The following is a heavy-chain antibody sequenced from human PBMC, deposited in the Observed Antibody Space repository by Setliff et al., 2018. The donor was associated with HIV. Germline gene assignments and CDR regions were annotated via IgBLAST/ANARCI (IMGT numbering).Heavy chain of an antibody. Sequence: PGGSLRLSCAVSGFILSEDWMSWVRQAPGKGLEWLGRIKSKRDGSEANYVDSVKGRFTIFRDNAKSSMYLQMNSLRVEDTAIYYCARKVRPGHGVDVWGQGTTVTVSS. CDR1: GFILSEDW. J-gene: IGHJ6*02. V-gene: IGHV3-7*01. CDR2: IKSKRDGSEA. CDR3: ARKVRPGHGVDV. D-gene: IGHD3-10*01.